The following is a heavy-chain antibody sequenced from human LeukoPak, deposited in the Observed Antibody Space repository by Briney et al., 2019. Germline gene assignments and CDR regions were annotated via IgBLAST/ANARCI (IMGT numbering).Heavy chain of an antibody. CDR3: ARGDIVVVPAATDAFDI. J-gene: IGHJ3*02. Sequence: ASVKVSCKASGYTFTSYYMHWVRQAPGQGLEWMGIINPSGGSTSYAQKFQGRVTMTRDMSTSTVYVELSSLRSEDTAVYYCARGDIVVVPAATDAFDIWGQGAMVTVSS. D-gene: IGHD2-2*01. CDR2: INPSGGST. V-gene: IGHV1-46*01. CDR1: GYTFTSYY.